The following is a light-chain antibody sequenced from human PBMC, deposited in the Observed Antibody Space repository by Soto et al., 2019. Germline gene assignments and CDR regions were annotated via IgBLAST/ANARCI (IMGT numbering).Light chain of an antibody. V-gene: IGLV2-14*02. CDR2: EGT. CDR3: AAWDDSLNAVV. J-gene: IGLJ2*01. Sequence: QSVLTQPASVSGSPGQSITISCTGTNSDLGSYNLVSWFQQHPGKVPKVMIYEGTKRPSGVPDRFSGSKSGTSASLAISGLRSEDEADYYCAAWDDSLNAVVFGGGTKLTVL. CDR1: NSDLGSYNL.